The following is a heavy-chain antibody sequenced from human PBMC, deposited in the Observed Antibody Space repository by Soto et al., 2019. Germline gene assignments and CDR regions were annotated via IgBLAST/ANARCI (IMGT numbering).Heavy chain of an antibody. V-gene: IGHV3-7*01. CDR1: GFTFSSYW. D-gene: IGHD3-3*01. Sequence: EVQLVESGGGLVQPGGSLRLSCAASGFTFSSYWMSWVRQAPGKGLEWVANIKQDGSEKYYVDSLKGRFPISRDNGKNSLYRQMNSLRAEDTAVYYCARDRMTYDFWRLYWGQGTLVTVSS. J-gene: IGHJ4*02. CDR2: IKQDGSEK. CDR3: ARDRMTYDFWRLY.